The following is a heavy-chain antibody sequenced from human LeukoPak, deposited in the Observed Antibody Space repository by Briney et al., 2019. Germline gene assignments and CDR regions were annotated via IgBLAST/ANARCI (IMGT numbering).Heavy chain of an antibody. CDR1: GGSISSYY. CDR3: ARDQISIAVAGDYYSYYMDV. Sequence: PSETLSLTCTVSGGSISSYYWSWIRQPAGKGLEWIGRIYTSGSTNYNPSLKSRVTMSVDTSKNQFSLQLNSVTPEDTAVFYCARDQISIAVAGDYYSYYMDVWGKGTTVTVSS. D-gene: IGHD6-19*01. V-gene: IGHV4-4*07. J-gene: IGHJ6*03. CDR2: IYTSGST.